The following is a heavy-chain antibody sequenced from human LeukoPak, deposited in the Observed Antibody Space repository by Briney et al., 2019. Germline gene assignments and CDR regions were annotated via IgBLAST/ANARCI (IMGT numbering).Heavy chain of an antibody. CDR3: ATPSYYYYYMDV. Sequence: GASVKVSCKASGYTFTGYYMHWVRQAPGQGLEWMGWINLNSGGTNYAQKFQGRVTMTRDTSISTAYMELSRLRSDDTAVYYCATPSYYYYYMDVWGKGTTVTVSS. J-gene: IGHJ6*03. CDR2: INLNSGGT. CDR1: GYTFTGYY. V-gene: IGHV1-2*02.